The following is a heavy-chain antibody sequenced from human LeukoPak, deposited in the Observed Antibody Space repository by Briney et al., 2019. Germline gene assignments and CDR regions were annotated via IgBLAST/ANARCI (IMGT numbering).Heavy chain of an antibody. CDR2: INGGPDDNT. D-gene: IGHD3-10*01. V-gene: IGHV3-23*01. Sequence: GGSLRLSCAASGFTFSSYGMSWVRQAPGKGLEWVSTINGGPDDNTYYADSVKGRFTISRDNSRNPLYLQMNSLRAEDTAIYFCAKDFAISLRFGEDYYGMDVWGQGTTVTVSS. CDR1: GFTFSSYG. CDR3: AKDFAISLRFGEDYYGMDV. J-gene: IGHJ6*02.